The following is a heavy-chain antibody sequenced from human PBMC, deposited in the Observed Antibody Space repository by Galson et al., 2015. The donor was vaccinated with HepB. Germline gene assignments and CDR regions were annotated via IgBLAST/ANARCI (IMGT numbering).Heavy chain of an antibody. Sequence: SLRLSCAASGFTVSSNYMSWVRQAPGKGLEWVSVIYSGGSTYYADSVKGRFTISRDNSKNTLYLQMNSLRAEDTAVYYCARDGRYSGYDYDYWGQGTLVTVSS. CDR2: IYSGGST. V-gene: IGHV3-66*02. J-gene: IGHJ4*02. CDR3: ARDGRYSGYDYDY. CDR1: GFTVSSNY. D-gene: IGHD5-12*01.